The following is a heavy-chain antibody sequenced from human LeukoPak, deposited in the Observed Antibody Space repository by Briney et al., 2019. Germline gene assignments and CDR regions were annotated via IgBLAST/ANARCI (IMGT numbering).Heavy chain of an antibody. J-gene: IGHJ4*02. CDR3: ARFSLNGGYIVGATTIDY. Sequence: ASVKVSCKASGYTFTSYYMHWVRQAPGQGLEWMGIINPSGGSTSYAQKFQGRVTMTRDTSTSTVYMELSSLRSEGTAVYYCARFSLNGGYIVGATTIDYWGQGTLVTVSS. V-gene: IGHV1-46*01. CDR1: GYTFTSYY. D-gene: IGHD1-26*01. CDR2: INPSGGST.